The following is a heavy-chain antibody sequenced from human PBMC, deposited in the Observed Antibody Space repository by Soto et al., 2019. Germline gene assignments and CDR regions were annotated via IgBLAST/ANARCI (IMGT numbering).Heavy chain of an antibody. V-gene: IGHV3-30*18. CDR2: ISYDGSNK. D-gene: IGHD3-10*01. CDR1: GFTFSSYG. J-gene: IGHJ4*02. Sequence: QVQLVESGGGVVQPGRSLRLSCAASGFTFSSYGMHWVRQAPGKGLEWVAVISYDGSNKYYADSVKGRFTISRDNSKNTLYLQMNSLRAEDTAVYYCAKALYGSGSLLNYWGQGTLVTVSS. CDR3: AKALYGSGSLLNY.